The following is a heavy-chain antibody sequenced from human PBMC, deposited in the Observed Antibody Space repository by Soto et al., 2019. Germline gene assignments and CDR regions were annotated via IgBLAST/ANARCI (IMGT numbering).Heavy chain of an antibody. CDR3: ARHSYSSTKRRVHYGIDV. CDR1: GNSFTSYW. J-gene: IGHJ6*02. CDR2: IYPGDSDT. Sequence: GESLKISCKGSGNSFTSYWIGWVRQMPGKGLEWMGIIYPGDSDTRYSPSFQGQVTISADKSISTAYLQWSSLKDSDTALYYCARHSYSSTKRRVHYGIDVCRQAATVTVSS. V-gene: IGHV5-51*01. D-gene: IGHD6-13*01.